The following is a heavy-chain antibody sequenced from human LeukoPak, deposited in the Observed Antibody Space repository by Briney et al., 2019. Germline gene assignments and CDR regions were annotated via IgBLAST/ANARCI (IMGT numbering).Heavy chain of an antibody. CDR3: AIDRYWKDLMFPAY. CDR2: INPNSGGT. D-gene: IGHD1-1*01. Sequence: ASVKVSCKASGYTFTGYYMHWVRQAPGQGLEWMGWINPNSGGTNYAQKFQGRVTMTRDTSISTAYMELSRLRSDDTAVYYCAIDRYWKDLMFPAYWGQGTLVTVSS. V-gene: IGHV1-2*02. J-gene: IGHJ4*02. CDR1: GYTFTGYY.